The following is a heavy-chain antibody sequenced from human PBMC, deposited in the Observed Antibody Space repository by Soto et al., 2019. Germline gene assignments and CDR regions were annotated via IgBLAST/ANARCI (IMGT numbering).Heavy chain of an antibody. CDR3: AKDLGRGYSYLDV. Sequence: QVQLVESGGGVVQPGRSLRLSCAASGFTFNNHGMHWVRKAPGKGLEWVAVISHDGGKKYYVDSVKGRFTLARDNSKNTLFLQMNSLSTEDTAVYYCAKDLGRGYSYLDVWGQGTTVTVSS. CDR1: GFTFNNHG. V-gene: IGHV3-30*18. J-gene: IGHJ6*02. D-gene: IGHD5-18*01. CDR2: ISHDGGKK.